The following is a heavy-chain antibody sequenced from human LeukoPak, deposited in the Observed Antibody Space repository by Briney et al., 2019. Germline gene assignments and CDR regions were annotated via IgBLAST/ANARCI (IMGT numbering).Heavy chain of an antibody. CDR3: TTPPRGYYGSGINYGMDV. CDR2: IKSKPGGETT. J-gene: IGHJ6*02. D-gene: IGHD3-10*01. V-gene: IGHV3-15*01. CDR1: GFTFRTAY. Sequence: KPGGSLTLSCAASGFTFRTAYMSWVRQAPGKGLEWVGLIKSKPGGETTDYAAPVRGRFTISRDDSKNTLYLQMNSLKTEDTAVYYCTTPPRGYYGSGINYGMDVWGQGTTVTVSS.